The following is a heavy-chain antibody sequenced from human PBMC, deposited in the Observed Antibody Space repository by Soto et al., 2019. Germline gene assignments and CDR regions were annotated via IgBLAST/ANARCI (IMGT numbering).Heavy chain of an antibody. CDR3: AINKIVVVPAAIGNWFDP. J-gene: IGHJ5*02. CDR1: GGSISSHSHY. Sequence: TLSLTCSVSGGSISSHSHYWGWIRQPPGKGLEWIGSIYFSGRNYYNTSLKSRVIMSTDMSKNQFSLNLTSVTAADTAVYYCAINKIVVVPAAIGNWFDPGGQGTRVTVS. D-gene: IGHD2-2*01. CDR2: IYFSGRN. V-gene: IGHV4-39*01.